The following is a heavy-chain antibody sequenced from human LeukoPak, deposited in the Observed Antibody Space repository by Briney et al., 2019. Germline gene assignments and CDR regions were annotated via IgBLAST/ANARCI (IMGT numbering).Heavy chain of an antibody. CDR3: ARSHMYGDYGEDI. CDR1: GFDFSTYA. V-gene: IGHV3-48*04. Sequence: GGSLRLSCAASGFDFSTYAMNWFRQAPGKGLEWISYINSVGGTTFYADSVKGRFTITRDNANNTLYLQMNSLRAEDAAIYYCARSHMYGDYGEDIWGHGTVVAVSS. D-gene: IGHD4-17*01. CDR2: INSVGGTT. J-gene: IGHJ3*02.